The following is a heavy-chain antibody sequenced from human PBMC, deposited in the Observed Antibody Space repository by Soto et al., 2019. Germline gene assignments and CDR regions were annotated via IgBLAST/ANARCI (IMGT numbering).Heavy chain of an antibody. D-gene: IGHD6-25*01. V-gene: IGHV4-4*02. CDR3: AREMRLLYYYYGMDV. Sequence: SETLSLTCAVSGGSISSSNWWSWVRQPPGKGPEWIGEIYHSGSTNYNPSLKSRVTISVDKSKNQFSLKLSSVTAADTAVYYCAREMRLLYYYYGMDVWGQGTTVTVSS. CDR1: GGSISSSNW. J-gene: IGHJ6*02. CDR2: IYHSGST.